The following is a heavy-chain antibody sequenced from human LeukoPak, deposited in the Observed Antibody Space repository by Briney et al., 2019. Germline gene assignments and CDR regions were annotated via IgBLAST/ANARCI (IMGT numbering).Heavy chain of an antibody. CDR3: AKSLIAAAGTGSFDY. CDR2: LIAAGSA. V-gene: IGHV3-23*01. D-gene: IGHD6-13*01. CDR1: GFTSSTYA. J-gene: IGHJ4*02. Sequence: PGGSLRLSCAASGFTSSTYAMTWVRQAPGKGLEWVSTLIAAGSAFYADSVKGRFTISRDNSKNTLYLQMNSLRAEDTAAYYCAKSLIAAAGTGSFDYWGQGTQVTVSS.